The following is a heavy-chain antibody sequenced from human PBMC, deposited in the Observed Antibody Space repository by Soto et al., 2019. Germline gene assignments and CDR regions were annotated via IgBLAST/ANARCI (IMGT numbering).Heavy chain of an antibody. D-gene: IGHD5-18*01. J-gene: IGHJ4*02. CDR2: IYYSGST. Sequence: SETLSLTCTVSGGSISSSSYYWGWIRQPPGKGLEWIGSIYYSGSTYYNPSLKSRVTISVDTSKNQFSLKLSSVTAADTAVYYCARGDTAMVARGRYYFDYWGQGTLVTVSS. CDR1: GGSISSSSYY. CDR3: ARGDTAMVARGRYYFDY. V-gene: IGHV4-39*01.